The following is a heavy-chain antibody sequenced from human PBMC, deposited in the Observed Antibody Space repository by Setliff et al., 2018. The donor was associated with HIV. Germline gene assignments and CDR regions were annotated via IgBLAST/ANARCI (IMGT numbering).Heavy chain of an antibody. V-gene: IGHV3-15*01. D-gene: IGHD5-12*01. CDR1: GFTFSDVW. J-gene: IGHJ5*02. CDR2: IKSKNDGGAT. Sequence: LRLSCAASGFTFSDVWMNWVRQAPGKGLEWVGRIKSKNDGGATDYVAPVKGRFTISRDDSKTTLYLQMNSLKTEDTAVYYCTTEDPWLRFGHWGQGTLVTVSS. CDR3: TTEDPWLRFGH.